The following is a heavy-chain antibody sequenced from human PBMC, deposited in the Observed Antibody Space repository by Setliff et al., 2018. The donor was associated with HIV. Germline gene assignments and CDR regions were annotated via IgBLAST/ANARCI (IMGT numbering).Heavy chain of an antibody. J-gene: IGHJ4*01. V-gene: IGHV4-4*08. Sequence: SETLSLTCSVSGGSVDILNLIWIRQRPGKGLECIGYIYSSATTNYNSALESRASISRDTSKNQISLKLRSVTAADTAIYYCATVADSSASGHHFFFFEYWGHGALVTVSS. CDR1: GGSVDILN. CDR3: ATVADSSASGHHFFFFEY. D-gene: IGHD3-10*01. CDR2: IYSSATT.